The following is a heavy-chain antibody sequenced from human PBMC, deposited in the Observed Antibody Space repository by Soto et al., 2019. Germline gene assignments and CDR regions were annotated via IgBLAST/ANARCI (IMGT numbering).Heavy chain of an antibody. V-gene: IGHV4-30-2*01. CDR3: ARRAEYPSSYFDY. CDR2: IYHSGST. J-gene: IGHJ4*02. Sequence: QLQLQESGSGLVKPSQTLSLTCAVSGGSISSGGYSWSWIRQPPGKGLEWIGYIYHSGSTYYNPSLKSRVTISVDRSKNQFSLKLSSVTAADKDVYYCARRAEYPSSYFDYWGQGTLVSVSS. CDR1: GGSISSGGYS.